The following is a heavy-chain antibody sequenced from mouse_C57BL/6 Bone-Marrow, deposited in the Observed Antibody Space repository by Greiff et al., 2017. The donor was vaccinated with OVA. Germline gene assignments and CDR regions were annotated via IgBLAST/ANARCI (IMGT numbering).Heavy chain of an antibody. CDR2: INPYNGGT. CDR1: GYTFTDYY. D-gene: IGHD2-3*01. V-gene: IGHV1-19*01. J-gene: IGHJ4*01. Sequence: EVQLVESGPVLVKPGASVKMSCKASGYTFTDYYMNWVKQSHGKSLEWIGVINPYNGGTSYNQKFKGKATLTVDKSSSTAYMELNSLTSEDSAVYYCARRWSPYAMDYWGQGTSVTVSS. CDR3: ARRWSPYAMDY.